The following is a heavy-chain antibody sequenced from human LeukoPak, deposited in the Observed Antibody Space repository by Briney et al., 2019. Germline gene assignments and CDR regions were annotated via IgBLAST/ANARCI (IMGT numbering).Heavy chain of an antibody. CDR1: GFTFSSYA. Sequence: GGSLRLSCAASGFTFSSYAMSWVRQAPGKGLEWVSSISGNSGSTYYADSVKGRFTISRDNSKNTVYLQMNSLRAEDTAVYYCAKVSAWAMVGATYFDYWGQGTLVIVPS. CDR2: ISGNSGST. V-gene: IGHV3-23*01. D-gene: IGHD1-26*01. J-gene: IGHJ4*02. CDR3: AKVSAWAMVGATYFDY.